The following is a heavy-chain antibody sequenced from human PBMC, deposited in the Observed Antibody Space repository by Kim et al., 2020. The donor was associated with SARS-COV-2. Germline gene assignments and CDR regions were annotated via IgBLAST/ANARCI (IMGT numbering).Heavy chain of an antibody. V-gene: IGHV4-59*01. J-gene: IGHJ3*01. D-gene: IGHD3-10*01. CDR3: ARGFDP. Sequence: SETLSLTCTVSGVSISSYYWSWIRQPPGKGLEWIGYIYYSGSTNYNPSLRSRVSISVDTSKNQFSLRLSSVTAADTAVYYCARGFDPWGQGTMVTVSS. CDR2: IYYSGST. CDR1: GVSISSYY.